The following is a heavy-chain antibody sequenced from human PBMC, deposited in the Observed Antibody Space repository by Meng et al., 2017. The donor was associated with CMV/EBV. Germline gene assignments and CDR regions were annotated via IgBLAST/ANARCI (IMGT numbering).Heavy chain of an antibody. V-gene: IGHV1-69*10. Sequence: SVKVSCEASGGTFSSYAISWVRQAPGQGLEWMGGIIPILGIANYAQKFQGRVTITADKSTSTAYMELSSLRSEDTAVYYCARDRYCSSTSCHHHSPYGMDVWGQGTTVTVSS. CDR3: ARDRYCSSTSCHHHSPYGMDV. CDR2: IIPILGIA. J-gene: IGHJ6*02. CDR1: GGTFSSYA. D-gene: IGHD2-2*01.